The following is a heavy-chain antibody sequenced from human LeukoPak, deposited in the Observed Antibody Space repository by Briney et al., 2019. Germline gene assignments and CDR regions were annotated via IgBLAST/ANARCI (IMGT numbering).Heavy chain of an antibody. V-gene: IGHV3-30*18. CDR3: AKIPSISGGWFDP. Sequence: GGSLRLSCAASGFTFSNYGMHWVRQAPGKGLEWVAVISYDGSNEYYADSVKGRFTISRDNSKNTLYLQMNSLRAEDTAVYYCAKIPSISGGWFDPWGQGTLVTVSS. CDR1: GFTFSNYG. J-gene: IGHJ5*02. CDR2: ISYDGSNE. D-gene: IGHD1-26*01.